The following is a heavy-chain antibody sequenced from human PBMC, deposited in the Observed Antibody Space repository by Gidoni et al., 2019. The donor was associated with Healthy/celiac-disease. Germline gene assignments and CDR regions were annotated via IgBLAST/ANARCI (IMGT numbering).Heavy chain of an antibody. CDR1: GYTFTGYY. D-gene: IGHD1-1*01. CDR3: ARAWYNWNDEGWFDP. CDR2: INPNSGGT. Sequence: QVQLVQSGAEVKKPGASVKVSCKASGYTFTGYYMHWVRQAPGQGLEWMGRINPNSGGTNYAQKFQGRVTMTRDTSISTAYMELSRLRSDDTAVYYCARAWYNWNDEGWFDPWGQGTLVTVSS. V-gene: IGHV1-2*06. J-gene: IGHJ5*02.